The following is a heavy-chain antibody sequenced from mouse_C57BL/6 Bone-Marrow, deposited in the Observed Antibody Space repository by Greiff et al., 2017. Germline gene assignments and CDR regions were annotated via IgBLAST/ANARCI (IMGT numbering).Heavy chain of an antibody. CDR3: AKIYYDYDFAY. Sequence: QVTLKESGPGILQSSQTLSLTCSFSGFSLSTSGMGVSWIRQPSGKGLEWLAHIYWDDDKRYNPSLKSRLTISKDTSRNQVFLKITSVDTADTATYYCAKIYYDYDFAYWGQGTLVTVSA. CDR2: IYWDDDK. CDR1: GFSLSTSGMG. V-gene: IGHV8-12*01. D-gene: IGHD2-4*01. J-gene: IGHJ3*01.